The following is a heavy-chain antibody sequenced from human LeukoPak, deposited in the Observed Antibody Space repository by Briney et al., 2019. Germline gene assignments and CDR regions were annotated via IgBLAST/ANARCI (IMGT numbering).Heavy chain of an antibody. D-gene: IGHD6-19*01. CDR2: ISGGGDST. Sequence: GGSLRLSCAASGFTFSSYAMSWVRQAPGKGLEWVSSISGGGDSTHYADSVKGRFTISRDNSKNTLYLQMNSLRAEDTAIYYCAKKVTSSDWLFYFDSWGQGTLVTVSS. CDR1: GFTFSSYA. V-gene: IGHV3-23*01. CDR3: AKKVTSSDWLFYFDS. J-gene: IGHJ4*02.